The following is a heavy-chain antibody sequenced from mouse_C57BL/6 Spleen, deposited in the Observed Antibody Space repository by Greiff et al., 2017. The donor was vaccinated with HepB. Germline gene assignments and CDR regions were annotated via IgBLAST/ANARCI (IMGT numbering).Heavy chain of an antibody. CDR1: GYTFTSYW. J-gene: IGHJ2*01. V-gene: IGHV1-72*01. Sequence: QQSCKASGYTFTSYWMHCVKQRPGRGLEWIGRIDPNRGVTKYNEKFKNNATLTVDKPSSPAYIQLSSLTSEDPADYYCARRVVADYWGQGTTLTVSS. D-gene: IGHD1-1*01. CDR2: IDPNRGVT. CDR3: ARRVVADY.